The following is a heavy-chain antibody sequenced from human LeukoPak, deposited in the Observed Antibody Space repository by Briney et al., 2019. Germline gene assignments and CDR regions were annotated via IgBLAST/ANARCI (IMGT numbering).Heavy chain of an antibody. CDR2: ISWDGGST. CDR3: AKDIYSGLGSQIDY. Sequence: PGGSLRLSCAASGFTFDDYTMHWVRQAPGKGLEWVSLISWDGGSTYYADSVKGRFTISRDNSKNSLYLQMNSLRTEDTALYYCAKDIYSGLGSQIDYWGQGTLVTVSS. V-gene: IGHV3-43*01. D-gene: IGHD1-26*01. J-gene: IGHJ4*02. CDR1: GFTFDDYT.